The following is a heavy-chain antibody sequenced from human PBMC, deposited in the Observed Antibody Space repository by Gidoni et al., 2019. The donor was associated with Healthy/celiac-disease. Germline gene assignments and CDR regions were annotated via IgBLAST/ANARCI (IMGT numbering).Heavy chain of an antibody. D-gene: IGHD3-10*01. CDR3: AKGGDYYYGSVAGY. CDR2: ISGSGGST. CDR1: GFTFISYA. J-gene: IGHJ4*02. Sequence: EVQLLESGGGLVQPGGSLRLSCAASGFTFISYAMSWVRHAPGKGLEWFSAISGSGGSTYDAESVNGRFTISRDNSKNTLYVQMNSLRAEDTAVYYWAKGGDYYYGSVAGYWGQGTLVTVSS. V-gene: IGHV3-23*01.